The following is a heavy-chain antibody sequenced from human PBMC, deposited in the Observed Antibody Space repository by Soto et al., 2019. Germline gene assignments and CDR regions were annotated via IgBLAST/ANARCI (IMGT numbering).Heavy chain of an antibody. V-gene: IGHV4-59*01. CDR2: IYYSGST. D-gene: IGHD3-3*01. J-gene: IGHJ4*02. Sequence: SETLSLTCTVSGGSISSYYWSWIRQPPGKGLEWIGYIYYSGSTNYNPSLKSRVTISVDTSKNQFSLKLSSVTAADTAVYYCARDTGGDFWSGYQFDYWGQGTLVTVSS. CDR3: ARDTGGDFWSGYQFDY. CDR1: GGSISSYY.